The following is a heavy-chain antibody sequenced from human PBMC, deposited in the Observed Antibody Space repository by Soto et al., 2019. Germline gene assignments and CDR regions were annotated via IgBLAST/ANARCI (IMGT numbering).Heavy chain of an antibody. J-gene: IGHJ2*01. CDR3: AQTLGSAVAGPGRFDL. V-gene: IGHV1-69*12. D-gene: IGHD6-19*01. CDR2: ITPMFGIG. Sequence: QVQLVQSRAEVKKPGSSVKVSCKASGGTFNRYAISWLRQAPGQGPEWMGGITPMFGIGNYAQKFQGRVTITADESTTTVHMELRRLTCEDTAVYYCAQTLGSAVAGPGRFDLWGRGTRVIVSS. CDR1: GGTFNRYA.